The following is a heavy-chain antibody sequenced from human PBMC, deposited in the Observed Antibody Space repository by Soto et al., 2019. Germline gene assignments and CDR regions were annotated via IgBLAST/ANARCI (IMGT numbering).Heavy chain of an antibody. CDR3: ARDFSISTGCLRPACYYHNGMDV. J-gene: IGHJ6*02. D-gene: IGHD2-2*01. CDR2: IWYDGSNK. V-gene: IGHV3-33*01. CDR1: GFTFSSYG. Sequence: QVQLVESGGGVVQPGRSLRLSCAASGFTFSSYGMHWVRQAPGKGLEWVAVIWYDGSNKYYADSVKGRFTISRDNSKNTRYLQTNSLRAEDTAVFYCARDFSISTGCLRPACYYHNGMDVWGQGTTVTVSS.